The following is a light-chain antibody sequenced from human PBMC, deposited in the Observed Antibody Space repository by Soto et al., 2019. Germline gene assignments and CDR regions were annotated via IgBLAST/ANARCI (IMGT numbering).Light chain of an antibody. J-gene: IGKJ1*01. Sequence: EIVMTQSPATLSVSPGERATLSCRASQSVSSNLAWYQQKPGQAPRLLIYGLSTSATGIPARFSGSGSGTEFTLTISSLQSEDFAVYYCQQYNNWPPTWTFGQGTKVEIK. CDR3: QQYNNWPPTWT. V-gene: IGKV3-15*01. CDR1: QSVSSN. CDR2: GLS.